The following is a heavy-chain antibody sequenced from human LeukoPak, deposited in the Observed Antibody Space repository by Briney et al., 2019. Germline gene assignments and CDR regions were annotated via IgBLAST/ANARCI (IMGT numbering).Heavy chain of an antibody. CDR3: ARVFGVGGGYYYYYHMDV. D-gene: IGHD3-3*01. J-gene: IGHJ6*03. CDR2: IYTSGST. Sequence: SETLSLTCTVSGGSISSYYWSWIRQPAGKGLEWIGRIYTSGSTNYNPSLKSRVTLSVDTSKNQFSLKLSSVTAADTAVYYCARVFGVGGGYYYYYHMDVWGKGTTVTVSS. V-gene: IGHV4-4*07. CDR1: GGSISSYY.